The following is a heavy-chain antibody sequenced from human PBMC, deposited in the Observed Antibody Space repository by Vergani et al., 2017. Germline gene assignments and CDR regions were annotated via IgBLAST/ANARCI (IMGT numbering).Heavy chain of an antibody. D-gene: IGHD3-3*01. J-gene: IGHJ5*02. Sequence: EVELVESGGGLVQPGGSLRLSCAASGFTFNEYWMHWARQVPGKGLVWVSGMNGDGDTINYADSVKGRFTISRDNAKNTLFLQMNSLRAEDTAVYYCARARKFRFGVVWENCFDPWGKGTLVTVSS. CDR2: MNGDGDTI. V-gene: IGHV3-74*01. CDR1: GFTFNEYW. CDR3: ARARKFRFGVVWENCFDP.